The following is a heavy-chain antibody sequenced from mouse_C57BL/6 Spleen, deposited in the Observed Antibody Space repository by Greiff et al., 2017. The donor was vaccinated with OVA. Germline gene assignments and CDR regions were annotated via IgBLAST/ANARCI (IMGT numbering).Heavy chain of an antibody. CDR3: ASYGSSYEGFAY. J-gene: IGHJ3*01. CDR2: IWSGGST. Sequence: QVQLQQSGPGLVQPSQSLSITCTVSGFSLTSYGVHWVRQSPGKGLEWLGVIWSGGSTDYNAAFISRLSISKDNSKSQVFFKMNSLQADDTAIYYCASYGSSYEGFAYWGQGTLVTVSA. V-gene: IGHV2-2*01. D-gene: IGHD1-1*01. CDR1: GFSLTSYG.